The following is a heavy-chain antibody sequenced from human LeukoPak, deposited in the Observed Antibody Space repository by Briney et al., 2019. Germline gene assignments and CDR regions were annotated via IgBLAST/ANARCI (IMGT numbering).Heavy chain of an antibody. J-gene: IGHJ4*02. CDR3: ARGFSSWYLSPYYLEY. V-gene: IGHV1-2*02. CDR2: INPNSGGT. D-gene: IGHD6-13*01. Sequence: GASVKVSCKASGYTLTGYYMHWVRQVPGQALEWMGWINPNSGGTTYAQKFQGRVTMTRDTSITTAYMELSRLRSDDTAVYYCARGFSSWYLSPYYLEYCGQGTPVTVSS. CDR1: GYTLTGYY.